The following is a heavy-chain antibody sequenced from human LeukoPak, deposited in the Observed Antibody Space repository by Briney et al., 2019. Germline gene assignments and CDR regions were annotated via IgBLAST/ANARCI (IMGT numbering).Heavy chain of an antibody. V-gene: IGHV4-34*01. D-gene: IGHD5-24*01. J-gene: IGHJ4*02. CDR3: ARGGVEMATIGGYYFDY. CDR1: GGSFSGYY. CDR2: INHSGST. Sequence: SETLSLTCAVYGGSFSGYYWSWIRQPPGKGLEWIGEINHSGSTNYNPSLKSRVTISVDTSKNQFSLKLSSVTAADTAVYYCARGGVEMATIGGYYFDYWGQGTLVTVSS.